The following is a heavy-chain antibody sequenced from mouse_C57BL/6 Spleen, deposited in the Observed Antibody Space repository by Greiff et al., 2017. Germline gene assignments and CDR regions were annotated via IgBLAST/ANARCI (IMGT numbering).Heavy chain of an antibody. V-gene: IGHV1-64*01. Sequence: QVQLQQPGAELVKPGASVKLSCKASGYTFTSYWMHWVKQRPGQGLEWIGMIHPKSGSTNYNEKFKSKATLTVDKSSSTAYMQLSSLTSEDSAVYYCARRGTAQATFDDWGQGTTLTVSS. CDR1: GYTFTSYW. J-gene: IGHJ2*01. D-gene: IGHD3-2*02. CDR2: IHPKSGST. CDR3: ARRGTAQATFDD.